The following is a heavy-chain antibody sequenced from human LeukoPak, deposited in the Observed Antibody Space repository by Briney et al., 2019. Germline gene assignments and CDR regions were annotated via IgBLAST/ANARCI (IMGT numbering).Heavy chain of an antibody. CDR3: ARDTAVAGTRVGFDY. V-gene: IGHV1-2*06. Sequence: EASVKVSCKASGYTFTGYYMHWVRQAPGQGLEWMRRINLNSGGTNYAQKFQSRFTMTRDTFISTAYIELTSLRSYDTSLYYGARDTAVAGTRVGFDYWGQGTLVTVSS. CDR1: GYTFTGYY. D-gene: IGHD6-19*01. CDR2: INLNSGGT. J-gene: IGHJ4*02.